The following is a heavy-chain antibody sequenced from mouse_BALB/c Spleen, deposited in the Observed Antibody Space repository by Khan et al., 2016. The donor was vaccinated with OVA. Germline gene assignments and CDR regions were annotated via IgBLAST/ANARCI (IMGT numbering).Heavy chain of an antibody. D-gene: IGHD2-14*01. V-gene: IGHV1-4*01. J-gene: IGHJ3*01. Sequence: QVQLKQSGAELARPGASVKMSCKASGYTFTSYTIHWIKQRPGQGLEWIGYINPSNGYTNYNQKFKDKATLTTDKSSTTAYLQLSSLTSDDSAVYICVRDGAYHRNDGWFAYWGQGTLVTVSA. CDR2: INPSNGYT. CDR3: VRDGAYHRNDGWFAY. CDR1: GYTFTSYT.